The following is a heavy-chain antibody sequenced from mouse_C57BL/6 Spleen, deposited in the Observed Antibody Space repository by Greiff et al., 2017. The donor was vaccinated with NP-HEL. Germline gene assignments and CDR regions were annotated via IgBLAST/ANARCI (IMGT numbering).Heavy chain of an antibody. CDR1: GFTFSSYG. J-gene: IGHJ2*01. D-gene: IGHD1-1*01. Sequence: DVQLVESGGDLVKPGGSLKLSCAASGFTFSSYGMSWVRQTPDKRLEWVATISSGGSYTYYPDSVKGRFTISRDNAKNTLYLQMSSLKSEDTAMYYCARHRGSSFFDYWGQGTTLTVSS. CDR2: ISSGGSYT. CDR3: ARHRGSSFFDY. V-gene: IGHV5-6*01.